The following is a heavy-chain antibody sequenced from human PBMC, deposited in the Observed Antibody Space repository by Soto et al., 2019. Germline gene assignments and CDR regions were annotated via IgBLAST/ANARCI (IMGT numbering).Heavy chain of an antibody. CDR2: INAGNGNT. D-gene: IGHD2-15*01. V-gene: IGHV1-3*01. J-gene: IGHJ4*02. Sequence: GSMEVSRKASGYTFTSYSIHWVRQAPGQRLEWMGWINAGNGNTKYSQKFQGRVTITRDTSASTAYMELSSLRSEDTAVYYCASDLGGWPDYWGQGTLVTVSS. CDR1: GYTFTSYS. CDR3: ASDLGGWPDY.